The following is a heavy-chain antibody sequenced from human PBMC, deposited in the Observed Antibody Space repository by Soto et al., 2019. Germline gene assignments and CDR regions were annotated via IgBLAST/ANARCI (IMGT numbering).Heavy chain of an antibody. CDR2: IIPIFGTA. CDR3: ARSIHVHTALVPYYYYGMEV. D-gene: IGHD5-18*01. Sequence: QVQLVQSGAEVKKPGSSVKVSCKASGGTFSSYAISWVRQAPGQGLEWMGGIIPIFGTANYAQKFQGRVTITAEESTSTAYMELSRLRPEDKAVYYCARSIHVHTALVPYYYYGMEVWRQGTTFNDSS. V-gene: IGHV1-69*12. J-gene: IGHJ6*02. CDR1: GGTFSSYA.